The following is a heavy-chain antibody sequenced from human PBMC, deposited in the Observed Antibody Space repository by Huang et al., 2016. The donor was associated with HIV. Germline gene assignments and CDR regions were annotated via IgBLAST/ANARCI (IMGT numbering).Heavy chain of an antibody. CDR2: ISGRGGNT. CDR1: GFTFNSYV. Sequence: EVQLLESGGGLVQPGGSLRLSCAASGFTFNSYVMSWVGQGPGKGLELVAAISGRGGNTYYADSVKGRFTISRDNSKNTLFLQMSGLRAEDTAVYYCSRDDFWSGYSDYYGLDVWGQGTTVTVSS. D-gene: IGHD3-3*01. CDR3: SRDDFWSGYSDYYGLDV. V-gene: IGHV3-23*01. J-gene: IGHJ6*02.